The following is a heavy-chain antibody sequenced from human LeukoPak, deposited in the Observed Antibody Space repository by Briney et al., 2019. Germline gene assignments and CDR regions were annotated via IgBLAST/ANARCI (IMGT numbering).Heavy chain of an antibody. D-gene: IGHD5-12*01. CDR2: IYYSGST. CDR3: AGLPTILDYYYGMDV. CDR1: GGSISSYY. V-gene: IGHV4-59*08. Sequence: KPSETLSLTCTVSGGSISSYYWSWIRQPPGKGLEWNGYIYYSGSTNYNPSLKSRVTISVDTSKNQFSLKLSSVTAADTAVYYCAGLPTILDYYYGMDVWGQGTTVTVSS. J-gene: IGHJ6*02.